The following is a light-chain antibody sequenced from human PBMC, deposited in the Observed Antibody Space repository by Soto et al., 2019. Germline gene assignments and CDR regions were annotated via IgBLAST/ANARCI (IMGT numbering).Light chain of an antibody. Sequence: DVVMTQSPLSLPVILGQPASISCRSSQSLVYSDGNTYLNWFQQRPGQSPRRLIYKVSNRDSGVPDRFSGGGSDTEFTLKITRVEAEDVGIYYCMKGTHWPPTFGQGSKVEIQ. CDR2: KVS. J-gene: IGKJ1*01. CDR1: QSLVYSDGNTY. CDR3: MKGTHWPPT. V-gene: IGKV2-30*01.